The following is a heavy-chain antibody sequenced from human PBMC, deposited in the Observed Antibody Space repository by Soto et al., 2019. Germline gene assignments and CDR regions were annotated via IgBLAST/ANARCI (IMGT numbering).Heavy chain of an antibody. CDR2: IYHSGST. CDR1: GGSISSSNW. J-gene: IGHJ6*02. Sequence: SETLSLTCTVSGGSISSSNWWSWVRQPPGKGLEWIGEIYHSGSTNYNPSLKSRVTISVDTSKNQFSLKLSSVTAADTAVYYCAREFSSGWFPSLYYYGMDVWGQGTTVTVSS. CDR3: AREFSSGWFPSLYYYGMDV. V-gene: IGHV4-4*02. D-gene: IGHD6-19*01.